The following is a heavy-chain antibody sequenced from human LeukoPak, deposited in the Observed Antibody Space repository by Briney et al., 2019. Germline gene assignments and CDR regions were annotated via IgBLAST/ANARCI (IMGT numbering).Heavy chain of an antibody. CDR3: AREDDWGNDY. V-gene: IGHV3-66*02. Sequence: GGSLRLSCAASGLTVSSNYMSWVREAPGKGLEGVSVLYSGGSTYYAESVKGRFTISRDSSKNTLYLQVNSLRAEDTAVYYCAREDDWGNDYWGQGTLVTVSS. J-gene: IGHJ4*02. D-gene: IGHD7-27*01. CDR1: GLTVSSNY. CDR2: LYSGGST.